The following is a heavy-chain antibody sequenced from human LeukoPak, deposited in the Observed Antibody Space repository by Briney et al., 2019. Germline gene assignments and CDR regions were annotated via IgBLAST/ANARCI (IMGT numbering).Heavy chain of an antibody. D-gene: IGHD3-3*01. CDR1: GFTFSSYW. CDR3: ARVYDFWSGSGGFDI. J-gene: IGHJ3*02. CDR2: IKQDGSEK. Sequence: GGSLRLSCAASGFTFSSYWMSWVRQAPGKGLEWVANIKQDGSEKYYVDSVKGRFTISRDNAKNSLYLQMNSLRAEDTAVYYCARVYDFWSGSGGFDIWGQGTMVTVSS. V-gene: IGHV3-7*04.